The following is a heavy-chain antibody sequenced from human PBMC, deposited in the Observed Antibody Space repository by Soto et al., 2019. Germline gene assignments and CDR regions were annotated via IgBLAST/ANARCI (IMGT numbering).Heavy chain of an antibody. J-gene: IGHJ6*02. CDR1: GFTFSSYW. V-gene: IGHV3-7*03. CDR3: ARDFDPTIFGAMGYYYGMDV. D-gene: IGHD3-3*01. CDR2: IKQDGSEK. Sequence: TGGSLRLSCAASGFTFSSYWMSWVRQAPGKGLEWVANIKQDGSEKYYVDSVKGRFTISRDNAKNSLYLQMNSLRSDDTAVYYCARDFDPTIFGAMGYYYGMDVWGQGTTVTVSS.